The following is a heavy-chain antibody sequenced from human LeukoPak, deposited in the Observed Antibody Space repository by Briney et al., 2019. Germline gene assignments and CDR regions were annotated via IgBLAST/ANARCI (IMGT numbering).Heavy chain of an antibody. D-gene: IGHD3-22*01. CDR1: GFTFSSYG. Sequence: GGSLRLSCAASGFTFSSYGMSWVRQAPGKGLEWVSAISGSGGSTYYADSVKGRFTISRDNSKNTLYLQMNSLRAEDTAVYYCAKTSGYYYDSSGYYWIYWGQGTLVTVSS. V-gene: IGHV3-23*01. J-gene: IGHJ4*02. CDR2: ISGSGGST. CDR3: AKTSGYYYDSSGYYWIY.